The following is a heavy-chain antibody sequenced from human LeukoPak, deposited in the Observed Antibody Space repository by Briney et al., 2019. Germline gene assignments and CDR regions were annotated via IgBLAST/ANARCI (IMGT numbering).Heavy chain of an antibody. CDR2: MSSYWGGT. J-gene: IGHJ4*02. CDR3: ARYHSWGGLDY. D-gene: IGHD3-3*01. V-gene: IGHV3-64*01. CDR1: GFTFSVCV. Sequence: GGTLRLSCAASGFTFSVCVKHWVRQPQAKGLEYVWVMSSYWGGTSYANSVKGRFTISRDNSKNTLYLQMCSLRGEDMAVYYCARYHSWGGLDYWGQGTLVTVSS.